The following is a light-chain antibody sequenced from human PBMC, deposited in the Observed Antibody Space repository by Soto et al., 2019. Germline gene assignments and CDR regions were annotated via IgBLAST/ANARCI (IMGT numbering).Light chain of an antibody. CDR2: YDD. V-gene: IGLV1-36*01. J-gene: IGLJ3*02. CDR3: ATWDDSLNGWV. Sequence: QSVLTQPPSVSEAPRQRVTISCSGSSSNIGNHAVNWYQQLPGKAPKLLIYYDDLLPSGVSDRYSGSKSGTSASLAISGLQSEDEADYYCATWDDSLNGWVFGGGTQLTVL. CDR1: SSNIGNHA.